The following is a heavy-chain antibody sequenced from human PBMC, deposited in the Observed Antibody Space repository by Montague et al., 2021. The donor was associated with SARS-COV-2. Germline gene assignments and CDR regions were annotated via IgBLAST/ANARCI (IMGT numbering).Heavy chain of an antibody. CDR1: GFTFSSYW. CDR2: IKQDGSEK. V-gene: IGHV3-7*01. J-gene: IGHJ5*02. CDR3: ARAVNDYCSGGSCYSFTWFDP. Sequence: SLRLSCPASGFTFSSYWMSWVRQAPGKGLEWVANIKQDGSEKYYVDSVKGRFTISRDNAKNSLYLQMNSLRAEDTAVYYCARAVNDYCSGGSCYSFTWFDPWGQGTLVTVSS. D-gene: IGHD2-15*01.